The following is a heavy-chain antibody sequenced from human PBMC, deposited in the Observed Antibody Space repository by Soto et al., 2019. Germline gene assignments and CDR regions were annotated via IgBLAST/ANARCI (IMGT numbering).Heavy chain of an antibody. CDR1: GVSIHTYY. J-gene: IGHJ5*02. V-gene: IGHV4-4*07. Sequence: PETLSLTCAVSGVSIHTYYWSWIRKPAGKGLEWIGRIYTTGSANHNPSLKSRVTMSVDTSKNQVSLKLTSVTAADAGVYYCACDDYYDSNNWFDTCGQGIMVTVSS. D-gene: IGHD3-9*01. CDR3: ACDDYYDSNNWFDT. CDR2: IYTTGSA.